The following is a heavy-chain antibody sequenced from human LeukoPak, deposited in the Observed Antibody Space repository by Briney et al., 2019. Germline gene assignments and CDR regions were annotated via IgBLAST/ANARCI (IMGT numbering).Heavy chain of an antibody. D-gene: IGHD3-10*01. CDR2: ISGSGGST. CDR1: GFTFSSYA. CDR3: ANLPLVRGVILAVVY. V-gene: IGHV3-23*01. Sequence: PGGSLRLSCAASGFTFSSYAMSWVRQAPGKGLEWVSGISGSGGSTYYADSVKGRFIISRDNSKNTLYLQMNSLRAEDTAVYYCANLPLVRGVILAVVYWGQGTLVTVSS. J-gene: IGHJ4*02.